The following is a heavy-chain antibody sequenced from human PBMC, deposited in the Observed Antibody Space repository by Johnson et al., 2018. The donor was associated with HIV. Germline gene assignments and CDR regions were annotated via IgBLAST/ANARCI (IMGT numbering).Heavy chain of an antibody. CDR3: ARVGSSGWLGRAFDI. D-gene: IGHD6-19*01. CDR2: ISSSDSSI. Sequence: QMQLVESGGGLVKPGGSLRLSCVASGFTFKDHYMSWIRQAPGKGLEWVSYISSSDSSIYYADSVKGRFTISRDNAKNSLYLQMNSLRAEDTAVYYCARVGSSGWLGRAFDIWGQGTMVTVSS. CDR1: GFTFKDHY. V-gene: IGHV3-11*04. J-gene: IGHJ3*02.